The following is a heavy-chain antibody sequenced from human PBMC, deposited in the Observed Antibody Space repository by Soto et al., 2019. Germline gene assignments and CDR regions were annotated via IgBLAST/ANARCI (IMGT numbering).Heavy chain of an antibody. V-gene: IGHV3-43*01. D-gene: IGHD6-13*01. Sequence: GGSLRLSCAASGFTFDDYTMHWVRQAPGKGLEWVSLISWDGGSTYYADSVKGRFTISRDNSKNSLYLQMNSLRTEDTALYYCAKDSGGSAAGPIRVLNWFDPWGQGTLVTVSS. CDR2: ISWDGGST. CDR1: GFTFDDYT. CDR3: AKDSGGSAAGPIRVLNWFDP. J-gene: IGHJ5*02.